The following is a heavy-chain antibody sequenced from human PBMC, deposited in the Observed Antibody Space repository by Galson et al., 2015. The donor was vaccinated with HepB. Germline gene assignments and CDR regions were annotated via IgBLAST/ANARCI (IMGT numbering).Heavy chain of an antibody. Sequence: SLRLSCAASGFTFSSYSMNWVRQAPGKGLEWVSSISSSSSYIYYADSVKGRFTISRDNAKNSLYLQMNSLRAEDTAVYYCAREKGFLEWHYGMDVWSQGTTVTVSS. D-gene: IGHD3-3*01. CDR3: AREKGFLEWHYGMDV. CDR2: ISSSSSYI. V-gene: IGHV3-21*01. J-gene: IGHJ6*02. CDR1: GFTFSSYS.